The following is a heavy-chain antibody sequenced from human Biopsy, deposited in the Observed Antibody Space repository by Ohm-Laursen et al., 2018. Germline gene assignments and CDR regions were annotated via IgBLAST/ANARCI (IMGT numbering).Heavy chain of an antibody. CDR1: GYTFTAFS. J-gene: IGHJ6*02. V-gene: IGHV1-2*02. D-gene: IGHD3-9*01. CDR3: ARVPAYPSIDGYYGLDL. CDR2: INPNSGNA. Sequence: VASVKVSCKPSGYTFTAFSVHWLRQAPGHGLEWMGWINPNSGNANYAQSFQGRLTVTRDTSISTAYMELTSLTFDDTAIYYCARVPAYPSIDGYYGLDLWGQGTTVIVSS.